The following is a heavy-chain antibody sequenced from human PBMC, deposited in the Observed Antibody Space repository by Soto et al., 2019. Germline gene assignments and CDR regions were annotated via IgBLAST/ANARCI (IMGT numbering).Heavy chain of an antibody. J-gene: IGHJ4*02. CDR1: GFTFSSYA. V-gene: IGHV3-23*01. Sequence: GGSLRLSCAASGFTFSSYAMSWVRQAPGKGLEWVSAISGSGGSTYYADSVKGRFTISRDNSKNTLYLQMNSLRAEGTAVYYCAKELPPDSSGWYPYYFDYWGQGTLVTVSS. D-gene: IGHD6-19*01. CDR3: AKELPPDSSGWYPYYFDY. CDR2: ISGSGGST.